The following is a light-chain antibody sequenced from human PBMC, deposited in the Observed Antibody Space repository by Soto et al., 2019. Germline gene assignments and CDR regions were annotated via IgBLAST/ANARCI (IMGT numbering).Light chain of an antibody. CDR3: SSYTISATLV. J-gene: IGLJ3*02. CDR2: EVT. Sequence: QSALTQPASVSASPGQSLTISCTGTTSDVGASHYVSWYQHHPGRAPKLILYEVTTRPSGISSRFSGSKSGNTASLTISGLQTEDEADYYCSSYTISATLVFGGGTKLTVL. CDR1: TSDVGASHY. V-gene: IGLV2-14*01.